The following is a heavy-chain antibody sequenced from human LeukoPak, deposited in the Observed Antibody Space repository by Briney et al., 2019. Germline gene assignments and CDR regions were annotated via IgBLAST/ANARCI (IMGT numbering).Heavy chain of an antibody. V-gene: IGHV1-46*01. D-gene: IGHD6-13*01. Sequence: ASVKVSCKASGYTFTSYYMHWVRQAPGQGLEWMGIINPSGGSTSYAQKFQGRVTMTRDTSTSTVYMELSSPRSEDTAVYYCARGDGSSWGGGAFDIWGQGTMVTVSS. CDR2: INPSGGST. CDR1: GYTFTSYY. J-gene: IGHJ3*02. CDR3: ARGDGSSWGGGAFDI.